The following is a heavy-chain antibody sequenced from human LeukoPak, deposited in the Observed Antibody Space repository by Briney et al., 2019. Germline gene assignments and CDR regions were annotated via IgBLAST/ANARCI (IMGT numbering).Heavy chain of an antibody. J-gene: IGHJ5*02. CDR3: ARVVTPRYCSSTSCYWKGWFDP. Sequence: SVKVSCKASGYTFTGYYMHWARQAPGQGLEWMGGIIASFGTANYAQKFQGRVTISADESSGTAYMELSSLRSEDTAVYYCARVVTPRYCSSTSCYWKGWFDPWGQGTLVTVSS. CDR1: GYTFTGYY. CDR2: IIASFGTA. V-gene: IGHV1-69*13. D-gene: IGHD2-2*01.